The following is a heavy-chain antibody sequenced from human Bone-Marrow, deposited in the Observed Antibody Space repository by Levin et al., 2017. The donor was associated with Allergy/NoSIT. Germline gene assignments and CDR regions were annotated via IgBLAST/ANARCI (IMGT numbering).Heavy chain of an antibody. V-gene: IGHV4-59*02. CDR1: GGSVDSPY. Sequence: SQTLSLPCTVSGGSVDSPYWSWIRHPPGKGLEWIGYIYYNGDTKYNPSLMSRVSISIDRPKNQFSLNLKSVTAADSAVYYCAREIISGYSYGTLDYWGQGALVTVS. CDR3: AREIISGYSYGTLDY. J-gene: IGHJ4*02. CDR2: IYYNGDT. D-gene: IGHD5-18*01.